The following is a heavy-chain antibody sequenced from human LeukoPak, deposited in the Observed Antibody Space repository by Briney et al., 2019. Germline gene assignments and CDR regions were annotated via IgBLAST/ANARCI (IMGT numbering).Heavy chain of an antibody. J-gene: IGHJ4*02. Sequence: ASVKVSCKASGYTFSGYYIHWVRQSPGQGLEWMGWINPNSGGTNYAQKFQGRVTMTRDTSISTAYMELSRLRSDDTAVYYCAREREAAAGGGFDYWDQGTLVTVSS. CDR1: GYTFSGYY. CDR2: INPNSGGT. V-gene: IGHV1-2*02. CDR3: AREREAAAGGGFDY. D-gene: IGHD6-13*01.